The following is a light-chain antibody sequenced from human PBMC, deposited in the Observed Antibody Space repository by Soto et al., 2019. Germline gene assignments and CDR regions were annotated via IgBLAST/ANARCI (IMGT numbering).Light chain of an antibody. J-gene: IGLJ1*01. CDR2: DVS. CDR1: SSDVGGYNY. V-gene: IGLV2-14*01. Sequence: QSALTQPASVSGSPGQSITVSCTGTSSDVGGYNYVSWYQQHPGKAPKLMIYDVSNRPSGVSNRVSGSKSGNTASLTISGLQAEDEADYYCSSYTSSSTSVFGTGTKLTVL. CDR3: SSYTSSSTSV.